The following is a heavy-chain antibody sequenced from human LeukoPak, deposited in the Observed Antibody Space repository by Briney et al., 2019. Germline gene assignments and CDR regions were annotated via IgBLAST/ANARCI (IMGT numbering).Heavy chain of an antibody. CDR3: AKARAGYSYGHAFFDY. CDR2: ISGSGGST. CDR1: GFTFSSYA. D-gene: IGHD5-18*01. J-gene: IGHJ4*02. V-gene: IGHV3-23*01. Sequence: GGSLRLSCAASGFTFSSYAMSWVRQAPGKGLEWVSAISGSGGSTYYADSVKGRFTISRDNSKNTLYLQMNSLRAEDTAVYYCAKARAGYSYGHAFFDYWGQGTLVTVSS.